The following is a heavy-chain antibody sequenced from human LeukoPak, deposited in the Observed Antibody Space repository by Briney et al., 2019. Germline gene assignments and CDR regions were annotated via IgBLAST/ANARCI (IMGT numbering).Heavy chain of an antibody. CDR2: ISHDGSNT. CDR1: GFTFSRSA. CDR3: AKEMKPWMHFDY. V-gene: IGHV3-30*18. J-gene: IGHJ4*02. Sequence: GGSLRLSCAASGFTFSRSAVHWVRQAPGKGLEWVAVISHDGSNTDYTDSVKGRFTISRDNSKNTLYLQMNSLRAQDTAVYYCAKEMKPWMHFDYWGQGTLVTVSS. D-gene: IGHD5-12*01.